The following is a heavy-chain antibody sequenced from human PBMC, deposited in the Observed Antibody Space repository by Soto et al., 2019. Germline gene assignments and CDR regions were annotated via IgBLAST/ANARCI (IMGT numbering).Heavy chain of an antibody. J-gene: IGHJ6*02. D-gene: IGHD2-2*01. CDR3: GRGPSPRAPAGGTPYYYAMDV. Sequence: ASVKVSCKASGYDFTAYDINWLRQASGQGLEWMGWMNPINGATGTARRFQGRVSMTRNTDTGTAYLELTSLRSDDTAVYFCGRGPSPRAPAGGTPYYYAMDVWGQGTTVTVSS. V-gene: IGHV1-8*02. CDR1: GYDFTAYD. CDR2: MNPINGAT.